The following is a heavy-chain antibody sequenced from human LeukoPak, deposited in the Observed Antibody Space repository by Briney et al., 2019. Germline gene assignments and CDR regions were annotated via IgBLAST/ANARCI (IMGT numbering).Heavy chain of an antibody. V-gene: IGHV3-30*03. Sequence: PGRSLRLSCAASGFTFSSYGMHWVRQAPGKGLEWVAVISYDGSNKYYADSVKGRFTISRDNSKNTLYLQMNSLRAEDTAVYYCARDPLDSSSWTNFDYWGQGTLVTVSS. J-gene: IGHJ4*02. CDR3: ARDPLDSSSWTNFDY. CDR1: GFTFSSYG. CDR2: ISYDGSNK. D-gene: IGHD6-13*01.